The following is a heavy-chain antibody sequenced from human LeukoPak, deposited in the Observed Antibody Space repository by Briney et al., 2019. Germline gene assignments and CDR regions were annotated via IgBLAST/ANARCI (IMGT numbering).Heavy chain of an antibody. J-gene: IGHJ4*02. CDR1: GFTLSSYG. D-gene: IGHD2-21*02. CDR3: AKINGDWSFLDY. V-gene: IGHV3-30*02. CDR2: TRHDANDK. Sequence: RSGGSLRLSCATSGFTLSSYGVHWVRQAPGKGLEWVAFTRHDANDKYYEESVRGRFTISRDNSKNTVYLQMNSLRVEDTAIYYCAKINGDWSFLDYWGQGTLVTVSS.